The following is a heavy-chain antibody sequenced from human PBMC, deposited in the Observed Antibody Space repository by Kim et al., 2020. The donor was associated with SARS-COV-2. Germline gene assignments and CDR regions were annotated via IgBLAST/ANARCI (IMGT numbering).Heavy chain of an antibody. J-gene: IGHJ4*02. D-gene: IGHD6-13*01. Sequence: RYSPSFQGQVTISADKSISTAYLQWSSLKASDTAMYYCARSSSWYSHFDYWGQGTLVTVSS. V-gene: IGHV5-51*01. CDR3: ARSSSWYSHFDY.